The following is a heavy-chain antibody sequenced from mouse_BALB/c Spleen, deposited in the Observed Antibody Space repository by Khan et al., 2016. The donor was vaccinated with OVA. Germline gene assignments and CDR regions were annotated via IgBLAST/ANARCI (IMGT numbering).Heavy chain of an antibody. CDR3: ARSTYRYAFVY. Sequence: EVQLQESGPSLVKPSQTLSLTCSVTGDSITTGYWNWIRKFPGNKLEYMGYIISTGYTYYYPSLKSRISITRHTSNNQYYLQLNSVTDEDTATYYCARSTYRYAFVYWGQGTLVTVSA. D-gene: IGHD2-14*01. V-gene: IGHV3-8*02. CDR2: IISTGYT. J-gene: IGHJ3*01. CDR1: GDSITTGY.